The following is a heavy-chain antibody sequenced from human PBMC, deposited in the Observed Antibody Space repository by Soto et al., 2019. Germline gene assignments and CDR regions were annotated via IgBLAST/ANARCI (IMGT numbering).Heavy chain of an antibody. D-gene: IGHD3-9*01. Sequence: SVKVSCKASGGTFSSYAISWVRQAPGQGLEWMGGIIPIFGTANYAQKFQGRVTITADESTSTAYMELSSLRSEDTAVYYCARHAPPLRYFDWLPHKPLFDYWG. CDR3: ARHAPPLRYFDWLPHKPLFDY. CDR2: IIPIFGTA. V-gene: IGHV1-69*13. J-gene: IGHJ4*01. CDR1: GGTFSSYA.